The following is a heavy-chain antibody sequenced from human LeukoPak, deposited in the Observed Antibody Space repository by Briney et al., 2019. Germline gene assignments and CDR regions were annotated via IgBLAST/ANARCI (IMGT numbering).Heavy chain of an antibody. V-gene: IGHV3-21*01. D-gene: IGHD3-10*01. CDR1: GFTFSSYS. CDR2: ISSSSSYI. Sequence: GGSLRLSCAASGFTFSSYSMNWVRQAPGKGLEWVSSISSSSSYIYYAASVKGRFTISRDNAKNSLYLQMNSLRAEDTAVYYCARDYYGSGSLSGYWGQGTLVTVSS. J-gene: IGHJ4*02. CDR3: ARDYYGSGSLSGY.